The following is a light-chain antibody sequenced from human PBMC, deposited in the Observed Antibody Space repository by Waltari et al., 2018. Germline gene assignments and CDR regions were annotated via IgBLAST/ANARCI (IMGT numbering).Light chain of an antibody. CDR3: QQYGSSPWT. CDR1: QSVSSSY. V-gene: IGKV3-20*01. CDR2: GAS. Sequence: EIVLTQSPGTLSLSPGERDTLSCRASQSVSSSYLAWYQQKPGQAPRLRIYGASSRATGIPDRFSGSGSGTDFTLTISRLEPEDFAVYYCQQYGSSPWTFGQGTKVEIK. J-gene: IGKJ1*01.